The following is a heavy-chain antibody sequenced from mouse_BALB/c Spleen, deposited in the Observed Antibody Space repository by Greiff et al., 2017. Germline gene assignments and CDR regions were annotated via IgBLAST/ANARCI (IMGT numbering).Heavy chain of an antibody. CDR2: IYPGDGTT. V-gene: IGHV1S12*01. CDR1: GYAFTSYS. Sequence: QVQLQQSGPELVKPGASVKISCNASGYAFTSYSMNWVKQRPGQGLEWIGWIYPGDGTTNYNGNFKGKATLTADTSSSTAYMQLSSLTSEYAAVYCCARRNGDNRLDDWGQGTRVTVSA. D-gene: IGHD1-2*01. J-gene: IGHJ3*01. CDR3: ARRNGDNRLDD.